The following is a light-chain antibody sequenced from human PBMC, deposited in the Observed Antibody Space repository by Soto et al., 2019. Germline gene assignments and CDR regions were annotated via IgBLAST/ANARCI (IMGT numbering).Light chain of an antibody. CDR1: QSVSSSTY. J-gene: IGKJ5*01. CDR2: DAS. CDR3: QQYGSSPIT. V-gene: IGKV3-20*01. Sequence: EIVLTQSPGTLYLSPGERATLSCRASQSVSSSTYLAWYQQKAGQAPRLLIYDASSRATGIPDRFSGSGSRTDFTLTISRLEPEDFAVYYCQQYGSSPITFGQGTRLEI.